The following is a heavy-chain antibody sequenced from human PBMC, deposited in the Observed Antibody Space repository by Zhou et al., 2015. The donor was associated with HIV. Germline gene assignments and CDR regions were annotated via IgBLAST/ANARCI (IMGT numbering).Heavy chain of an antibody. CDR3: ARGYYYGSGSYFPFDY. CDR2: MNPNSGKT. D-gene: IGHD3-10*01. V-gene: IGHV1-8*02. J-gene: IGHJ4*02. Sequence: QVQLVQSGAEVKKPGSSVKVSCKASGGTFSSYAISWVRQATGQGLEWMGWMNPNSGKTVYAQNFQGRVTMTRDISIDIAYMELSSLRSEDTAVYFCARGYYYGSGSYFPFDYWGQGTLVTVSS. CDR1: GGTFSSYA.